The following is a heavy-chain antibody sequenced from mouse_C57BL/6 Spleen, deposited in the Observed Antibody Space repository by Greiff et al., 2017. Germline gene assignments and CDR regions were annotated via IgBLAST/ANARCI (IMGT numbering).Heavy chain of an antibody. V-gene: IGHV7-1*01. J-gene: IGHJ3*01. CDR3: ARDAGELSWCAY. D-gene: IGHD3-3*01. CDR1: GFTFSDFY. Sequence: EVMLVESGGGLVQSGRSLRLSCATSGFTFSDFYMEWVRQAPGKGLEWIAASRNKANDYTTEYSASVKGRFIVSRDTSQSILYLQMHARRAEDTAIFNCARDAGELSWCAYGGQGTLFTFSA. CDR2: SRNKANDYTT.